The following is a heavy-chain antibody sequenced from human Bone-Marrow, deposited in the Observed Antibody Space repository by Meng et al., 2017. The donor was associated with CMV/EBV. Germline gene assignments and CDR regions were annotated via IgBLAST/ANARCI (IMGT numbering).Heavy chain of an antibody. V-gene: IGHV3-20*04. CDR2: INWNGGST. Sequence: GESLKISCAASGFTFDDYGMSWVRQAPGKGLEWVPGINWNGGSTGYADSVKGRFTISRDNAKNSLYLQMNSLRAEDTALYYCAREGITFGGVIGGFDPWGQGTLVTVSS. CDR1: GFTFDDYG. D-gene: IGHD3-16*02. CDR3: AREGITFGGVIGGFDP. J-gene: IGHJ5*02.